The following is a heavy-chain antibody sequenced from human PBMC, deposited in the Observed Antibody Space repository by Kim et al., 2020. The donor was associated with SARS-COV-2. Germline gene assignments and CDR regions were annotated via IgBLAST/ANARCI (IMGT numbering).Heavy chain of an antibody. Sequence: GGSLRLSCAASGFTFSSYWMSWVRQAPGKGLEWVANIKQDGSEKYYVDSVKGRFTISRDNAKNSLYLQMNSLRAEDTAVYYCARWGLSTYLNIDYWGQGTLVTVSS. V-gene: IGHV3-7*01. CDR1: GFTFSSYW. CDR2: IKQDGSEK. CDR3: ARWGLSTYLNIDY. J-gene: IGHJ4*02. D-gene: IGHD3-16*01.